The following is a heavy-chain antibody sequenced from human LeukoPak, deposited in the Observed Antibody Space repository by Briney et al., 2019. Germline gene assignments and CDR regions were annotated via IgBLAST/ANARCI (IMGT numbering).Heavy chain of an antibody. V-gene: IGHV1-69*05. D-gene: IGHD3-22*01. CDR2: IMPIFAAA. CDR3: ASAYDNTGYYYRFDY. J-gene: IGHJ4*02. CDR1: GGTFRNYA. Sequence: SVKVSCTASGGTFRNYAFSWLRQAPGQGLEWLGGIMPIFAAANYAQRFQNRVSITTDESTCSIYMELSSLRSEDTAMYYCASAYDNTGYYYRFDYWGRGTLVTVSS.